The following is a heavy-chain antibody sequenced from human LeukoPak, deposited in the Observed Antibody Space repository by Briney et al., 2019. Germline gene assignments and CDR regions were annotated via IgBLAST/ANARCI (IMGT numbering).Heavy chain of an antibody. J-gene: IGHJ4*01. D-gene: IGHD2-15*01. CDR3: ASSQGYCSGGNCYGYGYYFDS. Sequence: ASVKVSRKASGDTFTTYGLNWVRQAPGQGLEWMGWIRPYNGYTNYAQQFQGRVTMTTDTSTSTAYMELRSLRSDDTAIYHCASSQGYCSGGNCYGYGYYFDSWG. V-gene: IGHV1-18*01. CDR2: IRPYNGYT. CDR1: GDTFTTYG.